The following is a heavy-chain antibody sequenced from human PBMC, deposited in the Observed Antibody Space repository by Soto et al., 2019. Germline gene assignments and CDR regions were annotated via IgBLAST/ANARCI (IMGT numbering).Heavy chain of an antibody. Sequence: EVQLVESVGGLVQPGGSLRLSCADSGFSFSSYWMHWVRQGPGKGLVWVSRINTDGSRTNYPDSVKGRVTISRGNVKTTVYLQMNSLRAEDTAVYCCARSPGGYSIDWGQGTMVTVSS. J-gene: IGHJ3*01. V-gene: IGHV3-74*01. CDR2: INTDGSRT. CDR1: GFSFSSYW. D-gene: IGHD3-16*01. CDR3: ARSPGGYSID.